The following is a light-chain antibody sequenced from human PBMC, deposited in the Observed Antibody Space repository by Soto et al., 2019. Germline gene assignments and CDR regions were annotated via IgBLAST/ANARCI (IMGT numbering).Light chain of an antibody. CDR3: QQRGNLEGFT. V-gene: IGKV3-11*01. J-gene: IGKJ3*01. CDR2: GAS. CDR1: QSVSSN. Sequence: EIVVTQSPATLSVSPGERATLSCRASQSVSSNLAWYQQKPGQAPRLLIYGASNRATGIPARFSGSGSGTDFTLTISSLEPEDFAVYYCQQRGNLEGFTFGPGTKVAIK.